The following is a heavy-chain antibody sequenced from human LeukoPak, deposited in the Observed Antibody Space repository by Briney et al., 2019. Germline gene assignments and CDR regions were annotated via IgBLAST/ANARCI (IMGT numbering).Heavy chain of an antibody. V-gene: IGHV1-46*01. J-gene: IGHJ5*02. D-gene: IGHD4-23*01. CDR1: GYTFTIYY. Sequence: ASVKVSFKASGYTFTIYYMHWVRQAPGQGLEWMGIINPSGGSTSYAQKFQGRVTMTRDMSTSTDYMELSSLRSEDTAVYYCARDNSVEDTAWWFDPWGQGTLVTVSS. CDR3: ARDNSVEDTAWWFDP. CDR2: INPSGGST.